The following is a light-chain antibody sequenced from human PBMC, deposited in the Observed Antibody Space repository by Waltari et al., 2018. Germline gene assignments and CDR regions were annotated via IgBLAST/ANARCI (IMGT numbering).Light chain of an antibody. CDR3: ETWASDTQI. Sequence: QPVLTQSSSASASLGSSVKLTCPLSSGHSGSIIPLHQQQPGKAPRYLMKLEGSGAYNKGGGVPDRFSGSGSGADRYLIISNLQSEDEADYYCETWASDTQIFGGGTKLTVL. CDR2: LEGSGAY. J-gene: IGLJ2*01. CDR1: SGHSGSI. V-gene: IGLV4-60*03.